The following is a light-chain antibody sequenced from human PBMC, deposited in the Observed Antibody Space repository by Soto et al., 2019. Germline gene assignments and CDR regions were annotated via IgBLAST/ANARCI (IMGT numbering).Light chain of an antibody. V-gene: IGLV1-44*01. CDR2: STS. Sequence: QSVLTQPPSASGTPGQIVAISCSGGSSNIGSNTVTWYQQLPGTAPKLLIYSTSQRSSGIPGRFSGSKSGASASLSIRTLQSNAVAESYCAAWHDRLDVYGFGRGTKVTV. J-gene: IGLJ1*01. CDR3: AAWHDRLDVYG. CDR1: SSNIGSNT.